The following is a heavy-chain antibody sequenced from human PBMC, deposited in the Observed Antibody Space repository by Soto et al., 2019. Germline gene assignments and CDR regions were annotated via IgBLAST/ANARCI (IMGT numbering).Heavy chain of an antibody. CDR1: GDSIKTYY. D-gene: IGHD1-26*01. CDR2: VFYSVTT. V-gene: IGHV4-59*01. J-gene: IGHJ6*02. CDR3: ARDGRYSGSNRYLAV. Sequence: QVKLQESGPGVVKPSATLSLTCSVSGDSIKTYYWSWLRQAPGKGLEWIGSVFYSVTTDYNPSLKSRVTISVDTSRNLVSLNLRSVTAADTAVYYCARDGRYSGSNRYLAVWGRGTTITFSS.